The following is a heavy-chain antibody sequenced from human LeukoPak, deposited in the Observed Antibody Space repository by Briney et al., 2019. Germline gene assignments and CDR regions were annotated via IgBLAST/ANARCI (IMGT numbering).Heavy chain of an antibody. D-gene: IGHD3-22*01. CDR3: ARRWLTAFDI. J-gene: IGHJ3*02. Sequence: ASVKVSCKASGHTFTSYYMRWVRQAPGQGLEWMGIINPSGGSTSYAQKFQGRVTMTRDTSTSTVYMELSSLRSEDTAVYYCARRWLTAFDIWGQGTMVTVSS. CDR2: INPSGGST. CDR1: GHTFTSYY. V-gene: IGHV1-46*01.